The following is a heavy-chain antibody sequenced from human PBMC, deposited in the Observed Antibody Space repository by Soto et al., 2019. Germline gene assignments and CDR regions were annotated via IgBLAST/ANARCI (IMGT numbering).Heavy chain of an antibody. CDR1: GGSISSGDYY. Sequence: SETLSLTCTVSGGSISSGDYYWSWIRQPPGKGLEWIGYIYYSGSTYYNPSLKSRVTISVDTSKNQFSLKLSSVTAADTAVYYCARLGIPLDSSSGSYYKYWFDPW. V-gene: IGHV4-30-4*01. CDR3: ARLGIPLDSSSGSYYKYWFDP. CDR2: IYYSGST. D-gene: IGHD3-10*01. J-gene: IGHJ5*02.